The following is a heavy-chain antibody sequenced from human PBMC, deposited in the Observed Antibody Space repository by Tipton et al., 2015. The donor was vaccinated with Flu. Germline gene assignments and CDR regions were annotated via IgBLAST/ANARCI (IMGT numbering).Heavy chain of an antibody. CDR1: GFTFSRYA. CDR2: IGGGGATT. J-gene: IGHJ4*02. Sequence: SLRLSCAVSGFTFSRYAMSWVRQAPGKGLEWVSAIGGGGATTYFADSVKGRFTISRDNIRNTLSLQMNSLRAEDTAIYYCARVIPEFVAGLSYWGQGALVSVSS. D-gene: IGHD6-19*01. V-gene: IGHV3-23*01. CDR3: ARVIPEFVAGLSY.